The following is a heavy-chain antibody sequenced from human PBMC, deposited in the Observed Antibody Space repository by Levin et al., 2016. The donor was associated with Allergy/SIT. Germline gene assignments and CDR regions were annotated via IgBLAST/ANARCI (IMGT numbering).Heavy chain of an antibody. CDR3: TTDARWWSGWYNFDS. V-gene: IGHV3-15*01. CDR2: IKSKTDGGTT. J-gene: IGHJ4*02. D-gene: IGHD6-13*01. Sequence: WIRQPPGKGLEWVGRIKSKTDGGTTDYAAPVKGRFTISRDDSKNTLYLQMNSLKTEDTAVYYCTTDARWWSGWYNFDSWGQGTLVTVSS.